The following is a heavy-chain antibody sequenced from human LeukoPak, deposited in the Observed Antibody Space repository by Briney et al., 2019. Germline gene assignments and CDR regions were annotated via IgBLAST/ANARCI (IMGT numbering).Heavy chain of an antibody. Sequence: GGSLRLSCAASGITFSSYWMSWVRQAPGKGLEWVANIKQDGSEEYYVDSVKGRFTISRDNAKNSLYLQMNSLRAEDTAVYYCAELGITMIGGVWGKGTTVTISS. CDR1: GITFSSYW. J-gene: IGHJ6*04. CDR3: AELGITMIGGV. D-gene: IGHD3-10*02. V-gene: IGHV3-7*01. CDR2: IKQDGSEE.